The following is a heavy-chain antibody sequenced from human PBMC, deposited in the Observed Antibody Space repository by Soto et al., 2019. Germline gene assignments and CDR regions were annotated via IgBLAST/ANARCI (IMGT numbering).Heavy chain of an antibody. J-gene: IGHJ6*02. D-gene: IGHD5-18*01. V-gene: IGHV4-59*01. Sequence: PSETLSLTCTVSGCSISSYYWSWIRQPPGKGLEWIGYIYYSGSTNYNPSLKSRVTISVDTSKNQFSLKLSSVTAADTAVYYCAVSGYSYALYYYGMDVWGQGTTVTVSS. CDR1: GCSISSYY. CDR2: IYYSGST. CDR3: AVSGYSYALYYYGMDV.